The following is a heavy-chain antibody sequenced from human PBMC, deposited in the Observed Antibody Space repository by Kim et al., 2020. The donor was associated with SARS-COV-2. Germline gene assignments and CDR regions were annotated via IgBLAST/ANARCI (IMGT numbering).Heavy chain of an antibody. CDR1: DGSFKIYY. V-gene: IGHV4-34*01. CDR3: ARGGSSGHYYGPFAH. Sequence: SETLSLTCGVSDGSFKIYYWSWLRQSPGKGLEWIAEISHVGSTNYNPALQSRLTISVDTSKKQVSLRLTSVTAADTAIYYCARGGSSGHYYGPFAHWGQGTLVTVSS. CDR2: ISHVGST. J-gene: IGHJ4*02. D-gene: IGHD3-22*01.